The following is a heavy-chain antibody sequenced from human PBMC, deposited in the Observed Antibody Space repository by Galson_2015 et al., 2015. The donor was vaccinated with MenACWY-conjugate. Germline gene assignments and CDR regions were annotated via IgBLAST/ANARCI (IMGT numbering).Heavy chain of an antibody. CDR2: IYSGGST. J-gene: IGHJ3*02. CDR3: ARDTACGGDCFRDAFDI. V-gene: IGHV3-66*01. Sequence: SLRLSCAASGFTVSSNYMSWVRQAPGKGLEWVSVIYSGGSTYYADSVKGRFTISRDNSKNTLYLQMNSLRAEDTAVYYCARDTACGGDCFRDAFDIWGQETMVTVSS. D-gene: IGHD2-21*02. CDR1: GFTVSSNY.